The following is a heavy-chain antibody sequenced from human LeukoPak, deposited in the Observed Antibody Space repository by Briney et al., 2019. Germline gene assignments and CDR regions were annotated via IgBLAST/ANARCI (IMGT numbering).Heavy chain of an antibody. D-gene: IGHD6-6*01. Sequence: GGSLRLSCAASGFTFSSYAMSWVRQAPGRGLEWASAISGSGGSTYYADSVKGRFTIPRDNSKNTLYLQMNSLRAEDTAVYYCVPASIAAIDYWGQGTLVTVSS. CDR1: GFTFSSYA. CDR3: VPASIAAIDY. V-gene: IGHV3-23*01. CDR2: ISGSGGST. J-gene: IGHJ4*02.